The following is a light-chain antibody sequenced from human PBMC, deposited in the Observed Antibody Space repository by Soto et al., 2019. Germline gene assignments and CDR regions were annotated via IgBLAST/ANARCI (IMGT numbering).Light chain of an antibody. CDR3: SSYTRSNTLVV. CDR1: SSDVGGYNY. J-gene: IGLJ2*01. V-gene: IGLV2-14*01. CDR2: EVS. Sequence: QAVLTQPASVSGSPGQSIAISCTGTSSDVGGYNYVSWYQQQPGKAPKLMIYEVSNRPLGVSNRFSGSKSGNTASLTISGLQAEDEADYYCSSYTRSNTLVVFGGGTKLTVL.